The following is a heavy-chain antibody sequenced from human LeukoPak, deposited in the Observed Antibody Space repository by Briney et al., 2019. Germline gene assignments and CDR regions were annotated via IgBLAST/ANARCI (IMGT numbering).Heavy chain of an antibody. CDR2: IYSGGST. J-gene: IGHJ4*02. V-gene: IGHV3-53*01. D-gene: IGHD6-13*01. CDR1: GFTFSSYW. Sequence: GGSLRLSCAASGFTFSSYWMSWVRQAPGKGLEWLSVIYSGGSTYYADSVKGRFTISRDNSKNTLYLQMNSLRAEDTAVYYCARDLTGYSSSWSDYWGQGTLVIVSS. CDR3: ARDLTGYSSSWSDY.